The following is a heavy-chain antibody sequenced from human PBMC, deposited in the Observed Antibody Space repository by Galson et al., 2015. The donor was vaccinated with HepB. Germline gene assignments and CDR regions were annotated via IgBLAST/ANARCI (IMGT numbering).Heavy chain of an antibody. D-gene: IGHD3-10*01. CDR1: GYSFTSYW. J-gene: IGHJ4*02. CDR3: ARCEYYGSGSYYGTFDH. Sequence: QSGAEVKKPGESLKISCKGSGYSFTSYWIGWVRQMPGKGLEWMGIIYPGDSDTRYSPSFQGQVTISADKSISPAYLQWSSLKASDPGKYYCARCEYYGSGSYYGTFDHSGQGTLVPVSS. CDR2: IYPGDSDT. V-gene: IGHV5-51*03.